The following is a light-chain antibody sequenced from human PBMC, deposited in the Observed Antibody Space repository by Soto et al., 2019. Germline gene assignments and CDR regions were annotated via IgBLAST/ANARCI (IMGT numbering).Light chain of an antibody. CDR3: AAWDDSLNGFYV. V-gene: IGLV1-44*01. CDR1: SSNIGSNT. J-gene: IGLJ1*01. CDR2: SNN. Sequence: SVLNQPPSASGTPGQRVTISCYGSSSNIGSNTVNWYQQLPGTAPKLLIYSNNQRPSGVPDRFSGSKSGTSASLAISGLQSEDEADYYCAAWDDSLNGFYVFGTGTKVTVL.